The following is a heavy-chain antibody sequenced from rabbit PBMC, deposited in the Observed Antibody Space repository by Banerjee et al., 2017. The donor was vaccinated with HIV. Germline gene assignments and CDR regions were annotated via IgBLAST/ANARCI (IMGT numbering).Heavy chain of an antibody. CDR2: IDVGSSGAT. CDR3: ARDLAGVIGWNFNL. Sequence: QEQLEESGGDLVKPVGSLTLTCTASGFTIRSNYWICWVRQAPGKGPEWIACIDVGSSGATYYASWAKGRFTISKASWTTVTLQMTSLTAADTASYFCARDLAGVIGWNFNLGGQGTLVTVS. D-gene: IGHD4-1*01. CDR1: GFTIRSNYW. J-gene: IGHJ6*01. V-gene: IGHV1S45*01.